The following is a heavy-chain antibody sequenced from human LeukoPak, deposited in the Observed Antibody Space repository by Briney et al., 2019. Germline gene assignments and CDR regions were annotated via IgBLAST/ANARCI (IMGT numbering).Heavy chain of an antibody. J-gene: IGHJ5*02. V-gene: IGHV1-18*01. CDR2: ISAYNGNT. Sequence: ASVKVSCKASGYTFTSYGISWVRQAPGQGLEWMGWISAYNGNTNYAQKLQGRVTMTTDTSTSTAYMELRSLRSDDTAVYYCARDIYSAATASNFDPWGQGTLVTVSS. D-gene: IGHD2-15*01. CDR3: ARDIYSAATASNFDP. CDR1: GYTFTSYG.